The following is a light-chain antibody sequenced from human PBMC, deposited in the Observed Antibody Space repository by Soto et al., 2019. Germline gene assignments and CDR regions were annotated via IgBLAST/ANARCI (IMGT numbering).Light chain of an antibody. J-gene: IGKJ4*01. CDR2: GAS. Sequence: EIVLTQSPGTLSLSPGERATLSCRASQSVSSSHLAWYQQKPGQAPRLLIYGASSRATGIPDRFSGSGSGTDFTLTISRLEPEDFAVYYCQQYGSSPRAFGGGTKVEIK. CDR3: QQYGSSPRA. V-gene: IGKV3-20*01. CDR1: QSVSSSH.